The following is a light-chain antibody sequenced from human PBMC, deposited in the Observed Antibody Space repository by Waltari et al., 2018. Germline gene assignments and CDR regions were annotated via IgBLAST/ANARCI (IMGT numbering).Light chain of an antibody. CDR2: SNH. V-gene: IGLV1-47*02. CDR1: SSTHGSTS. CDR3: AAWDDSLSGWV. J-gene: IGLJ3*02. Sequence: QSVLTQAPSTSGTPGQRVTISCSGSSSTHGSTSVYWFQHLPGTAPKLPIYSNHQRPSGVPDRSSGSKSGTSASLAISGLRSEDEGDYYCAAWDDSLSGWVFGGGTKLTVL.